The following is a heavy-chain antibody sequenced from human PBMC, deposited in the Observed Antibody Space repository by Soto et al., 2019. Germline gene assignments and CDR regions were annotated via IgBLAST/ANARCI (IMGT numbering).Heavy chain of an antibody. CDR2: IWYDGSNK. J-gene: IGHJ5*02. V-gene: IGHV3-33*01. CDR1: GFTFSSYG. D-gene: IGHD1-1*01. CDR3: ARAGVWNDDNWFDP. Sequence: GGSLRLSCAASGFTFSSYGMHWVRQAPGKGLEWVAVIWYDGSNKYYADSVKGRFTISRDNSKNTLYLQMNSLRAEDTAVYYCARAGVWNDDNWFDPWGQGTLVTVSS.